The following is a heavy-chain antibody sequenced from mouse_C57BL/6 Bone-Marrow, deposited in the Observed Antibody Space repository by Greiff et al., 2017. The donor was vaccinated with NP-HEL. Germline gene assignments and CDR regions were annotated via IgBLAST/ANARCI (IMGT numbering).Heavy chain of an antibody. CDR1: GFSLTSYG. Sequence: QVQLQQSGPGLVQPSQSLSITCTVSGFSLTSYGVHWVRQSPGKGLEWLGVIWSGGSTDYTAAFISRLSISKNNSKSQVVLKMNSRQADDTAIYYCARGYDRYFDVWGTGTTVTVSS. CDR2: IWSGGST. V-gene: IGHV2-2*01. D-gene: IGHD2-2*01. J-gene: IGHJ1*03. CDR3: ARGYDRYFDV.